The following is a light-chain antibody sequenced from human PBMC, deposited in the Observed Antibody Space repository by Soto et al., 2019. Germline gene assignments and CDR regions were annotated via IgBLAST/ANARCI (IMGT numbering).Light chain of an antibody. CDR1: SSDVGGYNY. J-gene: IGLJ2*01. CDR3: SSYAGNYTVI. Sequence: QSVLTQPRSVSGSPGQSVTISCTGTSSDVGGYNYVSWYQHHPGKAPKLMIYDVHKRPSGVPDRFSGSKSANTASLTISGLQAEDEADYYCSSYAGNYTVIFGGGTKVTVL. V-gene: IGLV2-11*01. CDR2: DVH.